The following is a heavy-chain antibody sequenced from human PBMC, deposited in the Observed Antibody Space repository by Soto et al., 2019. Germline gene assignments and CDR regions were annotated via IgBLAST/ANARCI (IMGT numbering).Heavy chain of an antibody. Sequence: EVQLVESGGGLVKPGGSLRLSCAASGFTFSSYSMNWVRQAPGKGLEWVSSISSSSSYIYYADSVKGRFTISRDNAKNSLYLQMNSLRAEDTAVYYCARGTSSGWFLTGNNWFDPWGQGTLVTVSS. CDR2: ISSSSSYI. J-gene: IGHJ5*02. V-gene: IGHV3-21*01. D-gene: IGHD6-19*01. CDR3: ARGTSSGWFLTGNNWFDP. CDR1: GFTFSSYS.